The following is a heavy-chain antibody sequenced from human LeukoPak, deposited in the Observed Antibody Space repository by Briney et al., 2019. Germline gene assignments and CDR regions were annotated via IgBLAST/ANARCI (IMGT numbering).Heavy chain of an antibody. CDR3: ARGGDFWSGYYYYGMDV. CDR1: GGSISSYY. J-gene: IGHJ6*02. CDR2: IYYSGST. V-gene: IGHV4-59*01. Sequence: SETPSLTCTVSGGSISSYYWSWIRQPPGKGLEWIGYIYYSGSTNYNPSLKSRVTISVDTSKNQFSLKLSSVTAADTAVYYCARGGDFWSGYYYYGMDVWGQGTTVTVSS. D-gene: IGHD3-3*01.